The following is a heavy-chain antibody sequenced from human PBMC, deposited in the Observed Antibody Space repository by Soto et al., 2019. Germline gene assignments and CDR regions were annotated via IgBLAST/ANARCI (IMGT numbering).Heavy chain of an antibody. CDR2: MNPNSGNT. V-gene: IGHV1-8*01. Sequence: ASVKVSCKASGYTFTSYDINWVRQATGQGLEWMGWMNPNSGNTGYAQKFQGRVTMTRNTSISTAYMELSSLRSEDTAVYYCARRELHDYSNYYWGQGTLVTVSS. J-gene: IGHJ4*02. CDR3: ARRELHDYSNYY. D-gene: IGHD4-4*01. CDR1: GYTFTSYD.